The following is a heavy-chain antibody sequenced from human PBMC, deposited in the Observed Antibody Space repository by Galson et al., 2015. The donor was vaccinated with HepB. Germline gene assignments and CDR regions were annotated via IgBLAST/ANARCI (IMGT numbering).Heavy chain of an antibody. D-gene: IGHD1-14*01. Sequence: SVKVSCKASGGTFSSYAISWVRQAPGQGLEWMGGIIPIFGTANYAQKFQGRVTITADESTSTAYMELSSLRSEDTAVYYCARGGNNHSKNRNPLPYYYYYMDVWGKGTTVTVSS. CDR3: ARGGNNHSKNRNPLPYYYYYMDV. V-gene: IGHV1-69*13. J-gene: IGHJ6*03. CDR1: GGTFSSYA. CDR2: IIPIFGTA.